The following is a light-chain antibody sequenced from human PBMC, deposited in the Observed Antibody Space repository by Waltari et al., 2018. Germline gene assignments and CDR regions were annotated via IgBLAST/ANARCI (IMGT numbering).Light chain of an antibody. V-gene: IGKV3-11*01. Sequence: EIVLTQSPATLSLSPGERATLSCRASQSVSSYLAWYQQKPGQAPRLLIYDASTRATGIPARFSGSRSGTDFTLTISSLEPEDFAVYYCQQRSNWPVTFGQGTRLEIK. CDR3: QQRSNWPVT. CDR2: DAS. CDR1: QSVSSY. J-gene: IGKJ5*01.